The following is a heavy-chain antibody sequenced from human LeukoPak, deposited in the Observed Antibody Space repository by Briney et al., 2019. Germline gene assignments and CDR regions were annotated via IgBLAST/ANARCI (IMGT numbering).Heavy chain of an antibody. J-gene: IGHJ4*02. CDR2: IKKDGSEK. D-gene: IGHD2-2*01. CDR1: GFTFSSYW. Sequence: GGSLRLSCAASGFTFSSYWMSWVRQAPGKGLEWVANIKKDGSEKYYVDSVKGRFTISRDNAKNSLYLQMNSLGAEDTAIYYCAARPLMPPRFDYWGQGILVTVSS. V-gene: IGHV3-7*03. CDR3: AARPLMPPRFDY.